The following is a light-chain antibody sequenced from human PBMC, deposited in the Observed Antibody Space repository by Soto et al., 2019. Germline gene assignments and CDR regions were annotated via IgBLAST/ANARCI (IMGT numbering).Light chain of an antibody. CDR1: QSITEK. CDR3: QQYGSSPIT. J-gene: IGKJ5*01. Sequence: EIVLTQSPGTLSLSPGERATLSCRASQSITEKVVWYQQKPGQAPRLLIYDASSRATGIPDRFSGSGSGTDFTLTISRLEPEDFAVYYCQQYGSSPITFGQGTRLEIK. V-gene: IGKV3-20*01. CDR2: DAS.